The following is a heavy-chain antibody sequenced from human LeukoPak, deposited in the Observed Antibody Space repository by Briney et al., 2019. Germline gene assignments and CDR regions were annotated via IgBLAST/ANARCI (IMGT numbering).Heavy chain of an antibody. CDR3: ARHCSSTSCYHSYDY. D-gene: IGHD2-2*01. V-gene: IGHV4-59*08. CDR2: IYYSGST. Sequence: PSETLSLTCTVSGVSISSYYWSCIRHPPGKGLEWIGYIYYSGSTNHNPSLKSRVTISVDTSKNQFSLKLSSVTAADTAVYYCARHCSSTSCYHSYDYWGQGTLVTVSS. J-gene: IGHJ4*02. CDR1: GVSISSYY.